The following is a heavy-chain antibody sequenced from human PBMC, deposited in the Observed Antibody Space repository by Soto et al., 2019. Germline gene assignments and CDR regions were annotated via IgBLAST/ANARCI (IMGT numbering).Heavy chain of an antibody. CDR1: GFTFSSYG. J-gene: IGHJ6*02. D-gene: IGHD2-8*02. CDR2: IWYDGSNK. Sequence: GGSLRLSCAASGFTFSSYGMHWVRQAPGKGLEWVAVIWYDGSNKYYADSVKGRFTISRDNSKNTLYLQMNSLRAEDTAVYYCARDSRVLDYYYGMDVWGQGTTVTVSS. CDR3: ARDSRVLDYYYGMDV. V-gene: IGHV3-33*01.